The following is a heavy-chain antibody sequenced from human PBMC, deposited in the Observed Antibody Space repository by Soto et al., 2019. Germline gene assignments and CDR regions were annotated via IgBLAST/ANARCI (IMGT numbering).Heavy chain of an antibody. CDR2: INSDGSST. V-gene: IGHV3-74*03. CDR3: VRDWGVRDSWYIY. CDR1: GFNFSNYW. D-gene: IGHD6-13*01. Sequence: EVQLVESGGGLIQPGGSLRLSCAASGFNFSNYWMHWVRQAPGKGLVWVSRINSDGSSTTYADSVKGRFTISRDNAKNMLYLQMNGLRAEDSAVYYCVRDWGVRDSWYIYWGRGTLVTVSS. J-gene: IGHJ4*02.